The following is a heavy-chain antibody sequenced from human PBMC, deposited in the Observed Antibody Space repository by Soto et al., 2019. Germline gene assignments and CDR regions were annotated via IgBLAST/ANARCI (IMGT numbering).Heavy chain of an antibody. J-gene: IGHJ4*02. Sequence: HVEVVESGGGLVKPGGSLRLSCAASGFTFSDYYMSWIRQAPGKGLEWVSYISGTGDTIYYADSVKGRFTISRDNAKNPLILKIPGLGAGDRAIFYGGIICVDTEWGYFDNGAREPRSPSPQ. V-gene: IGHV3-11*01. D-gene: IGHD2-8*01. CDR1: GFTFSDYY. CDR2: ISGTGDTI. CDR3: GIICVDTEWGYFD.